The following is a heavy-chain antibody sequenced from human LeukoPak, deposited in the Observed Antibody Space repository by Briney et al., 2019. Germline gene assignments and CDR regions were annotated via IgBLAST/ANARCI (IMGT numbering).Heavy chain of an antibody. CDR3: ARATRGGDSKSAR. D-gene: IGHD4-11*01. V-gene: IGHV3-7*05. CDR1: GFTFTTYC. J-gene: IGHJ4*02. Sequence: RGSLRPSCAVSGFTFTTYCTGCVRQAPGKGLEWVANIKQDGREKYHVDSVKGRSTISRDNAKHSLYMRMNSLRAEDTSVYYLARATRGGDSKSARWGQGTLVTVSS. CDR2: IKQDGREK.